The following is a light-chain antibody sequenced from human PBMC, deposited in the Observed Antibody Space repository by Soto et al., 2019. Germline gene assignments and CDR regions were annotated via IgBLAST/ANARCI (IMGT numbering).Light chain of an antibody. CDR2: GAL. CDR3: QERKSGRPVA. CDR1: PSVTNY. Sequence: IGFSQCPATVSLFHGERATXSCRASPSVTNYLAWYQEKGGQGPRVLVYGALSTSTGIPGKFSGGGSGADFILTIGRPVRERFPAYCCQERKSGRPVAFVQGT. V-gene: IGKV3-11*01. J-gene: IGKJ1*01.